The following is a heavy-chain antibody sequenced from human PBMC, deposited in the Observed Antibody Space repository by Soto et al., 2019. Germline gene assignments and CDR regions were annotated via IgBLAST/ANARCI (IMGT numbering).Heavy chain of an antibody. CDR1: GGSISSYY. D-gene: IGHD5-18*01. CDR2: IYYSGST. Sequence: QVQLQESGPGLVKPSETLSLTCTVSGGSISSYYWSWIRQPPGKGLEWIGYIYYSGSTNYNPSLKSRVTISVDTSKNQFSLKLSSVTAADTAVYYCARDTAMVAFDYWGQGTLVTVSS. CDR3: ARDTAMVAFDY. V-gene: IGHV4-59*01. J-gene: IGHJ4*02.